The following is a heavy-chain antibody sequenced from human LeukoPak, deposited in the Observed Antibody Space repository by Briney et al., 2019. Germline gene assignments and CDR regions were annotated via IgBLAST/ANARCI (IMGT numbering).Heavy chain of an antibody. D-gene: IGHD2-21*02. CDR2: IYPGDSDT. V-gene: IGHV5-51*01. CDR3: ARHSCGGDCYSDVIDY. J-gene: IGHJ4*02. Sequence: GESLEISFKGSGYRFTSYWIGWGRPMPGKGLGWMGIIYPGDSDTRYSPSFQGQVTISADKSISTAYLQWSSLKASDTAMYYCARHSCGGDCYSDVIDYWGQGTLVTVSS. CDR1: GYRFTSYW.